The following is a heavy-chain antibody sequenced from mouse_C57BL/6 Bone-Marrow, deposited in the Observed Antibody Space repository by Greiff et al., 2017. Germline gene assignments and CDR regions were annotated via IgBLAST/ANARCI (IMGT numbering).Heavy chain of an antibody. CDR2: IRNKANNHAK. D-gene: IGHD2-5*01. J-gene: IGHJ4*01. V-gene: IGHV6-6*01. CDR1: GFTFSDAW. CDR3: TRGYYSNFYYAMDY. Sequence: EVQVVESGGGLVQPGGSMKLSCAASGFTFSDAWMDWVRQSPEKGLEWVAEIRNKANNHAKYDAESGKGRFTISRDDSKSSVYLQMNSLRAEDTGIYYWTRGYYSNFYYAMDYWGQGTSVTVSS.